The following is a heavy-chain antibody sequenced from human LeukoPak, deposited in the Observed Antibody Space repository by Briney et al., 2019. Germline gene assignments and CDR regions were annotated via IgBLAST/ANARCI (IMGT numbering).Heavy chain of an antibody. V-gene: IGHV3-43*01. Sequence: GGSLRLSCAASGFTFDDYTMHWVRHAPGKGLEWVSLISWDGGSTYYADSVKGRFTISRDDSKNSLYLQMNSLRTEDTALYYCAIEYSSLNYFDYWGQGTLVTVSS. CDR1: GFTFDDYT. J-gene: IGHJ4*02. CDR2: ISWDGGST. D-gene: IGHD6-6*01. CDR3: AIEYSSLNYFDY.